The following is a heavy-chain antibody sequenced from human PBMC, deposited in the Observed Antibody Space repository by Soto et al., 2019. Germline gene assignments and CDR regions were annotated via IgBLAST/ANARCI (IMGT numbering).Heavy chain of an antibody. D-gene: IGHD2-15*01. CDR2: ISGSGGST. J-gene: IGHJ6*04. V-gene: IGHV3-23*01. CDR1: GFTCSSDA. CDR3: AKDLPRGRGRRFYYDYGMDV. Sequence: EVQLLESGGGLVQPGGSLRLSCAASGFTCSSDAMSWVRQAPGKGLEWVSSISGSGGSTYHADSVKGRHTISRDNSKTTLYLKVTSLRAEDTAVYYCAKDLPRGRGRRFYYDYGMDVWGKGTTVNASS.